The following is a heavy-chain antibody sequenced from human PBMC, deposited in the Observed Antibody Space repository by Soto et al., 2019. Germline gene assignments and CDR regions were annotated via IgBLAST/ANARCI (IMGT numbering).Heavy chain of an antibody. Sequence: QVQLQESGPGLVKPSQTLSLTCTVSGDSISSGGYYWSWIRQHPGKGLEWIGYIYYSGSTYYNPSLKSRVTIPVATSKNQFSLKLSSVTAADTAVYYCAAEVGFGPLVDYWCQGTLVTVPS. CDR1: GDSISSGGYY. D-gene: IGHD3-3*01. J-gene: IGHJ4*02. V-gene: IGHV4-31*03. CDR2: IYYSGST. CDR3: AAEVGFGPLVDY.